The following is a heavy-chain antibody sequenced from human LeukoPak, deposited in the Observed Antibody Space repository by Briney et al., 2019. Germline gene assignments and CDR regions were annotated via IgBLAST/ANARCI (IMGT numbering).Heavy chain of an antibody. CDR3: TRDGVESGNTAFDI. Sequence: GGSLRLSCAASGSTLSDQYIDWVRQAPGKGLEWIARSRNKANSHTTEYAASVKGRFTISRDDSGNLVFLQMNSLKIEDTAIYFCTRDGVESGNTAFDIWGQGTEVTVSS. D-gene: IGHD3-3*01. V-gene: IGHV3-72*01. CDR2: SRNKANSHTT. J-gene: IGHJ3*02. CDR1: GSTLSDQY.